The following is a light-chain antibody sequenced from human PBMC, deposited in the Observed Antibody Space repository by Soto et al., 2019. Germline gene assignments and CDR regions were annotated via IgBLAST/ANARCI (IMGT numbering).Light chain of an antibody. CDR2: FDD. CDR3: AAWDDSLNGPV. Sequence: QSVLTQPPSVSAAPRQRVTISCSGSSSNIGNNAVNWYQQVPGKAPKLLIHFDDRVASGISDRCSGSKSGTSASLAISGRQSEDEADYYCAAWDDSLNGPVFGGGTKLTVL. CDR1: SSNIGNNA. J-gene: IGLJ3*02. V-gene: IGLV1-36*01.